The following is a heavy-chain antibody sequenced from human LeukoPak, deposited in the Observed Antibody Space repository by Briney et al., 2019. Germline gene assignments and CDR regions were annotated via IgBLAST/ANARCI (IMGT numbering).Heavy chain of an antibody. Sequence: ASVKVSCKASGYTFTSYGISWVRQAPGQGLEWMGWISAYNGNTNYAQKLQGRVTMTTDTSTSTAYMELRGLRSDDTAVYYCARDRREYIAAAGPPDFDYWGQGTLVTVSS. D-gene: IGHD6-13*01. CDR2: ISAYNGNT. V-gene: IGHV1-18*01. CDR3: ARDRREYIAAAGPPDFDY. J-gene: IGHJ4*02. CDR1: GYTFTSYG.